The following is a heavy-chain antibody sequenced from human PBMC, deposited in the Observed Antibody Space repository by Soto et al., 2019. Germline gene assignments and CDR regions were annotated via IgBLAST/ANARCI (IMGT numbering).Heavy chain of an antibody. CDR3: ASGNAWDGLLAY. J-gene: IGHJ4*02. Sequence: QVPLQESGPGLVKPSQTLSLTCTVSGASINSGGYYWSGIRQLPGKGLEWIGYIYFSGSTYYNPSLESRVTISLDTSQNQFSLKLSSVTAADTAVYYCASGNAWDGLLAYWGQGTLVPGSS. CDR1: GASINSGGYY. CDR2: IYFSGST. V-gene: IGHV4-31*03. D-gene: IGHD1-26*01.